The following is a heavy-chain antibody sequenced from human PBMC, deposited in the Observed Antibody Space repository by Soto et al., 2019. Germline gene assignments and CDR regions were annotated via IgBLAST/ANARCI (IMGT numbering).Heavy chain of an antibody. V-gene: IGHV2-5*02. Sequence: QITLKESGPTLVKPTQTLTLTCTFSGFSLSTSGVGVGWIRQPPGKALEWLALIYWDDDKRYSPSLKSRLTLPXXXSXXPLGLTLTNMDPLDTATCYCAHRQYSSGWNWYFDLWGRAPWSLSPQ. CDR2: IYWDDDK. CDR1: GFSLSTSGVG. CDR3: AHRQYSSGWNWYFDL. J-gene: IGHJ2*01. D-gene: IGHD6-19*01.